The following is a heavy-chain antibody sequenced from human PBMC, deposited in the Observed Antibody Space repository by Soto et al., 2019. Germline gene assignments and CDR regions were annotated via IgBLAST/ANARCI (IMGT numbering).Heavy chain of an antibody. D-gene: IGHD4-17*01. V-gene: IGHV4-31*03. CDR1: GGSISSGGYY. Sequence: SETLCLTYTVSGGSISSGGYYWSWIRQHPGKGLEWIGYIYYSGSTYYNPSLKSRVTISVDTSKNQFSLKLSSVTAADTAVYYCARVIAGDYRYWYFDLWGRGTLVTVSS. CDR2: IYYSGST. J-gene: IGHJ2*01. CDR3: ARVIAGDYRYWYFDL.